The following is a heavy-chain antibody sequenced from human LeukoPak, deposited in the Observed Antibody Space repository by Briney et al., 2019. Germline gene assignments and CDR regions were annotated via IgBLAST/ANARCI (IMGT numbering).Heavy chain of an antibody. CDR1: GFTFSSYS. D-gene: IGHD2-15*01. Sequence: GGSLRLSCAASGFTFSSYSMNWVRQAPGRGLEWVSSISSSSSYIYYTDSVKGRFTISRDNAKNSLYLQMNSLGAEDTAVYYRARGGGTDYWGQGTLVTVSS. CDR3: ARGGGTDY. CDR2: ISSSSSYI. J-gene: IGHJ4*02. V-gene: IGHV3-21*01.